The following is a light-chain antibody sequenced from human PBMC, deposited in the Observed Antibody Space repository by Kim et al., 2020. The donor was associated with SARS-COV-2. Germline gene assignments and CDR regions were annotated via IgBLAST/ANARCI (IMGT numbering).Light chain of an antibody. Sequence: DIQMTQSPSSLSASVGDRVTITCRASQSISSWLAWYQQKPEKAPKCLIYAASSLQSGVPSRFSGSGSGTDFTLTISSQQPEDFATYYCQQYDSYPRTFGQGTRVEIK. CDR1: QSISSW. CDR3: QQYDSYPRT. CDR2: AAS. J-gene: IGKJ1*01. V-gene: IGKV1D-16*01.